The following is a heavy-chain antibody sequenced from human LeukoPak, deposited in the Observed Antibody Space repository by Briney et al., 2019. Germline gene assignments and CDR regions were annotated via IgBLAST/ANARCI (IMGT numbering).Heavy chain of an antibody. J-gene: IGHJ4*02. CDR3: AKGSDYYDSGGYLHLDY. D-gene: IGHD3-22*01. CDR2: ISWNSGSI. Sequence: PGGSLRLSCAASGFTFDDYAMPWVRQAPGKGLEWVSGISWNSGSIGYADSVKGRFTISRDNAKNSLYLQMNSLRAEDTALYYCAKGSDYYDSGGYLHLDYWGQGTLVTVSS. CDR1: GFTFDDYA. V-gene: IGHV3-9*01.